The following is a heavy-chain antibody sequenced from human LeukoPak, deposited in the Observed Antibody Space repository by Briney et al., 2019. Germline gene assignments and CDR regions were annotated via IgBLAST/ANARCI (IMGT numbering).Heavy chain of an antibody. J-gene: IGHJ3*02. Sequence: PGGSLRLSCAASRFTFSRYWMSWVRQAPGKGLEWVANIKQDGSEKYYVDSVKGRFTISRDNAKNSLYLQMNSLRAEDTAVYYCAREGYGSGSYSALDIWGQGTMVTVSS. D-gene: IGHD3-10*01. V-gene: IGHV3-7*04. CDR2: IKQDGSEK. CDR1: RFTFSRYW. CDR3: AREGYGSGSYSALDI.